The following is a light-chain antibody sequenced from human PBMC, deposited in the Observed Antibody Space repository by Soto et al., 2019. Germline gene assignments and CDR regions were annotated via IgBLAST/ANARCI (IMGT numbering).Light chain of an antibody. CDR1: QRLSASD. Sequence: EIVLTQSPGTLSLSPGQRATLSCRASQRLSASDIAWYQQKPGQAPKFLIYDASNRATGIPARFSGSGSGTDFTLTISSLEPEDFAVYYCQQRSNWPPITFGQGTRLEIK. V-gene: IGKV3-11*01. CDR3: QQRSNWPPIT. J-gene: IGKJ5*01. CDR2: DAS.